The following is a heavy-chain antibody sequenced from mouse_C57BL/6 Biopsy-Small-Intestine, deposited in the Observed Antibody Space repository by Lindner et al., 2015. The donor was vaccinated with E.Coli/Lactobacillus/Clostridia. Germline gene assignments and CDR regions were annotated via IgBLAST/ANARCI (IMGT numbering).Heavy chain of an antibody. V-gene: IGHV2-5*01. CDR1: GFSLTSYG. CDR3: AMIYYGNYEGFAY. D-gene: IGHD2-1*01. J-gene: IGHJ3*01. CDR2: IWRGGST. Sequence: VQLQESGPGLVQPSQSLSITCTVSGFSLTSYGVHWVRQSPGKGLEWLGVIWRGGSTDYNAAFMSRLSITKDNSKSQVFFKMNSLQADDTAIYYCAMIYYGNYEGFAYWGQGTLVTVSA.